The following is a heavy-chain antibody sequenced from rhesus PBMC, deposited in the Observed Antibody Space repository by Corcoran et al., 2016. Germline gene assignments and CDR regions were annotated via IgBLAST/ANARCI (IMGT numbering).Heavy chain of an antibody. CDR2: IYGSSGST. D-gene: IGHD6-13*01. Sequence: QVQLQESGPGVVKLSETLSLTCAVSGYSISSGYDWSWIRQPPGKGLEWIGYIYGSSGSTNYNPSLKNRVTSSKDTFKNPFHRKLSCVNASDTAVYYCARDPTPSIAAGLGFDYWGQGVLVTVSS. J-gene: IGHJ4*01. CDR3: ARDPTPSIAAGLGFDY. V-gene: IGHV4-76*01. CDR1: GYSISSGYD.